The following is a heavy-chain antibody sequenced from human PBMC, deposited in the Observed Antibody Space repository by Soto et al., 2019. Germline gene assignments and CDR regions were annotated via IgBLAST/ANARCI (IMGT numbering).Heavy chain of an antibody. D-gene: IGHD3-16*02. CDR1: GYTFTAYA. CDR2: INAGNGNT. J-gene: IGHJ4*02. Sequence: QVKLVQSGAEEKKPGASVKVSCKASGYTFTAYAMHWVRQAPGQRLEWMGWINAGNGNTRYSQKFQTRVTITSDTSASTDHMELSSLRFEDTAVYYCARSAISPFGGLIGPFDYWGQGNLVAVSS. V-gene: IGHV1-3*05. CDR3: ARSAISPFGGLIGPFDY.